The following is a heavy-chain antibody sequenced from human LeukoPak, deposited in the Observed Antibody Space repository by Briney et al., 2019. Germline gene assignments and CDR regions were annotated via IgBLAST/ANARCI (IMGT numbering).Heavy chain of an antibody. Sequence: PSETLSLTCTVSGGSISSSDYYWGWIRQPPGKGLEWIGSIYYSGSTYYNPSLKSRVTISVDTSKNQFSLKLSSVTAADTAVYYCARHPIVVVTATANDAFDIWGQGTMVTVSS. D-gene: IGHD2-21*02. J-gene: IGHJ3*02. V-gene: IGHV4-39*01. CDR2: IYYSGST. CDR1: GGSISSSDYY. CDR3: ARHPIVVVTATANDAFDI.